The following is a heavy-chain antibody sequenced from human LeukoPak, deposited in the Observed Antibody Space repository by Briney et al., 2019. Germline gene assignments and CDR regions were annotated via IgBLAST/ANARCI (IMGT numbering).Heavy chain of an antibody. D-gene: IGHD5-24*01. CDR3: ARGRGDAGSWYFDL. V-gene: IGHV1-46*01. Sequence: ASVKVSCTASGYTVTSYYMHWVRQAPGQGLEWMGILNPSGGSSSYAQKFQGRATLTRATSTSTVYMELSSLRSEDTAVYYCARGRGDAGSWYFDLWGRGTLLTVSS. CDR1: GYTVTSYY. CDR2: LNPSGGSS. J-gene: IGHJ2*01.